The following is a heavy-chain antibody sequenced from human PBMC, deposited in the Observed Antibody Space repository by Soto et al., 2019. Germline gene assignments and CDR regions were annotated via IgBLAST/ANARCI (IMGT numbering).Heavy chain of an antibody. CDR1: GFIFSGYA. D-gene: IGHD5-12*01. CDR2: ISYDGNTK. CDR3: AKETSAYEMDY. Sequence: QVQLVESGGGVVQPGRSLRLSCAASGFIFSGYAMHWVRQAPGKGLEWVAVISYDGNTKYYADSVKGRFTVSRDNSKNTLYVQMNNLSAEDTAMYYGAKETSAYEMDYWGQGDMGTVAS. J-gene: IGHJ4*02. V-gene: IGHV3-30-3*01.